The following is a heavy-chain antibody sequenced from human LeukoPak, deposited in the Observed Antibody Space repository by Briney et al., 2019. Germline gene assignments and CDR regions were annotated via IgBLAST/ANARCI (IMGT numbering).Heavy chain of an antibody. CDR1: GGTFSSYA. J-gene: IGHJ6*02. CDR2: IIPIFGTA. CDR3: ARSYSYGSYYYYGMDV. V-gene: IGHV1-69*13. D-gene: IGHD5-18*01. Sequence: AASVKVSCKASGGTFSSYAISWVRQAPGQGLEWMGGIIPIFGTANYAQKFQGRVTITADESTSTAYMELSSLRSEDTAVYYCARSYSYGSYYYYGMDVWGQGTTVTVSS.